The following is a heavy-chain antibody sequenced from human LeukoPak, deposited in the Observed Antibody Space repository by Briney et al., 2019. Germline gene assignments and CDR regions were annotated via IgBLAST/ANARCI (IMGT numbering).Heavy chain of an antibody. CDR2: MNPNSGNT. CDR1: GYTFTSYD. Sequence: ASVKVSCKASGYTFTSYDINWVRQATGQGLEWMGWMNPNSGNTGYAQKFQGRVTMTRNTSISTAYMELNSLRSEDTAVYYCARDIVVVVAAPYNWFDPWGQGTLVTVSS. J-gene: IGHJ5*02. V-gene: IGHV1-8*01. D-gene: IGHD2-15*01. CDR3: ARDIVVVVAAPYNWFDP.